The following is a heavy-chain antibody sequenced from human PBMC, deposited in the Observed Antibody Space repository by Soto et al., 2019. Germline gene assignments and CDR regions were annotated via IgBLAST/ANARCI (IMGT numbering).Heavy chain of an antibody. V-gene: IGHV1-69*01. CDR3: ARGAVAGSLYCFDP. J-gene: IGHJ5*02. CDR1: GGTFSSYA. D-gene: IGHD6-19*01. CDR2: IIPIFGTA. Sequence: QVQLVQSGAEVKKPGSSVKVSCKASGGTFSSYAISWVRQAPGQGLEWMGGIIPIFGTANYAQKFQGRVTITADESTRTAYMELSSLRSEDTALYYCARGAVAGSLYCFDPCGQATLFTVSS.